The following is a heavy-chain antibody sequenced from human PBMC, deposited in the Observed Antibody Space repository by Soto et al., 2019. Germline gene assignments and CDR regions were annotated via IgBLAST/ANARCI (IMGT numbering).Heavy chain of an antibody. Sequence: ASVKVSCKASGGTFSSHAISWVRQAPGQGLEWMGGIIPIFGTANYAQKFQGRVTITADEYTSTAYMELSSLRSEDTAVYYCARVGAVVDSSGWYTRKAYWFQRWGEGTMVNVSS. CDR1: GGTFSSHA. V-gene: IGHV1-69*13. CDR2: IIPIFGTA. D-gene: IGHD6-19*01. J-gene: IGHJ5*02. CDR3: ARVGAVVDSSGWYTRKAYWFQR.